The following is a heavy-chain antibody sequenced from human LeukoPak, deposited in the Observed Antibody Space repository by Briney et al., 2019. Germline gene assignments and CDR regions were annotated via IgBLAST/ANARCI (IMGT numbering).Heavy chain of an antibody. CDR2: ISAYNGNT. Sequence: GAAVKVSCKASGYIFTSYGISWVRLAPGQGLGWRGWISAYNGNTNYAQKLQGRVTMTTDTSTSTPYMEVRSLRSDDTAVYYCERGGVYGDYGAWYFDLWGRGTLVTASS. J-gene: IGHJ2*01. V-gene: IGHV1-18*01. CDR1: GYIFTSYG. CDR3: ERGGVYGDYGAWYFDL. D-gene: IGHD4-17*01.